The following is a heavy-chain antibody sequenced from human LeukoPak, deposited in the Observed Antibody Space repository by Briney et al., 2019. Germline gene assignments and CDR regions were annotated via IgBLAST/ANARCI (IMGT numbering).Heavy chain of an antibody. CDR2: IYYSGST. V-gene: IGHV4-39*01. CDR1: AASISSSCYY. D-gene: IGHD3-10*01. CDR3: ATGEFAWPFWYFDL. Sequence: SDTLSLTCTVSAASISSSCYYWGWLRQPPWKGLQWIVSIYYSGSTYYKPALKSRPTISVGTSMNPYSLTLSPVPAADTAVYYCATGEFAWPFWYFDLWGRGTLVTVSS. J-gene: IGHJ2*01.